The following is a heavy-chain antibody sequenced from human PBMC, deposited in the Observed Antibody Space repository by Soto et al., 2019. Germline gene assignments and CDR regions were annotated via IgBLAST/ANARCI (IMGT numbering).Heavy chain of an antibody. CDR3: ARDFRARGRVSKGFDP. Sequence: PGESQRLSCADSGFILSGYWTHLVRQAPGRGPVWRGRINSDGRNTRYTDSVKSRFTISRDNAKNTIYLQLYRLRAEDSAVYYCARDFRARGRVSKGFDPWGQVTVLTVS. J-gene: IGHJ5*02. CDR1: GFILSGYW. D-gene: IGHD6-6*01. V-gene: IGHV3-74*01. CDR2: INSDGRNT.